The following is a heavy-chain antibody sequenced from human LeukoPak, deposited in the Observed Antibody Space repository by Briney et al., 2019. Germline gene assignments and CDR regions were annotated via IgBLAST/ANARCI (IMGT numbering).Heavy chain of an antibody. Sequence: PGGSLRLSCAASGFIFSSYEMNWVRQAPGQGIEWISYISGDGSIIYYADSVKGRFTISRDNAKNSLYLQMTSLRAEDTAVYYCARDPVYYGAGSYVADGFDIWGQGTVVTVSS. CDR3: ARDPVYYGAGSYVADGFDI. J-gene: IGHJ3*02. CDR2: ISGDGSII. CDR1: GFIFSSYE. V-gene: IGHV3-48*03. D-gene: IGHD3-10*01.